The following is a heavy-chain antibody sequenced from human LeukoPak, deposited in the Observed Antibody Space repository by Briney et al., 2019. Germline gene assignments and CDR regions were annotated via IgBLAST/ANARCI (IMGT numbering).Heavy chain of an antibody. V-gene: IGHV3-23*01. CDR1: GFTFTSYA. CDR2: ISAGGART. J-gene: IGHJ5*02. Sequence: GGSLRLSCAASGFTFTSYAMAWVRQAPGKGLEWVSTISAGGARTYYADSVKGRFTTSRDNSKNTLFMQMDNLRADDTAVYYCAKGLEVRLDSSAFYCNWFDPWGQGTLVTVSS. CDR3: AKGLEVRLDSSAFYCNWFDP. D-gene: IGHD3-22*01.